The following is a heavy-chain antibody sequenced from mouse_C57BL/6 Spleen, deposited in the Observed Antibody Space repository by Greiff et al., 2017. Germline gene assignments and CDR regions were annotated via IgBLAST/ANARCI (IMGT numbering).Heavy chain of an antibody. V-gene: IGHV14-3*01. CDR2: IDPANGNT. Sequence: VQLQQSVAELVRPGASVKLSCTASGFNIKNTYMHWVKQSPEQGLEWIGRIDPANGNTRYAPKFQGKATMTADTSSNTAYLQLSSLTSEDTDIYYCAMGSYGSSPDYWGRGATPTVSS. J-gene: IGHJ2*01. D-gene: IGHD1-1*01. CDR3: AMGSYGSSPDY. CDR1: GFNIKNTY.